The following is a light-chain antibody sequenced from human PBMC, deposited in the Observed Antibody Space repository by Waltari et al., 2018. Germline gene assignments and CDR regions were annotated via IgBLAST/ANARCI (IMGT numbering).Light chain of an antibody. CDR2: AAS. V-gene: IGKV1-39*01. CDR3: QQSYTSPWT. Sequence: DVLMTQSPSSLSASVGDRVTIACLASQPVSRYLNWYQQEPGIAPKLLIYAASSLQSGVPSRFSGSGSGTDFILTISSLQPEDFATYYCQQSYTSPWTFGQGTKVDFK. CDR1: QPVSRY. J-gene: IGKJ1*01.